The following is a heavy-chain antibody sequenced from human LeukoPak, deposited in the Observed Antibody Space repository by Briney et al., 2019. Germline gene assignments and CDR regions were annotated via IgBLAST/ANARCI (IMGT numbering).Heavy chain of an antibody. CDR2: ISYDGSNK. V-gene: IGHV3-30*18. CDR1: GFTFSSYS. CDR3: AKGAGDYYDSGYFDY. D-gene: IGHD3-22*01. J-gene: IGHJ4*02. Sequence: GGSLRLSCAASGFTFSSYSMNWVRQAPGKGLEWVAVISYDGSNKYYADSVKGRFTISRDNSKNTLYLQMNRLRAEDTAVYYCAKGAGDYYDSGYFDYWGQGTLVTVSS.